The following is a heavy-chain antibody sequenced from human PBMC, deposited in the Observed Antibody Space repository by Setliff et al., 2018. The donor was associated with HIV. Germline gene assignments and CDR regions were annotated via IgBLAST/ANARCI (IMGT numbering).Heavy chain of an antibody. V-gene: IGHV3-23*01. Sequence: GGSLRLSCVTSGFNFSPSIMTWVRQAPGKGLEWVSAIDGSGGSTYYADSVKGRFTISRDNSKNTLYLQMSSLRAEDTAIYYCAKPAATNLVHLDYWGQGTLVTVSS. J-gene: IGHJ4*02. D-gene: IGHD1-26*01. CDR3: AKPAATNLVHLDY. CDR1: GFNFSPSI. CDR2: IDGSGGST.